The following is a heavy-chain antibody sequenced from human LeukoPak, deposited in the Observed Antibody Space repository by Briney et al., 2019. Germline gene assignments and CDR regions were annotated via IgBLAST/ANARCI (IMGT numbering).Heavy chain of an antibody. J-gene: IGHJ6*02. CDR3: ASIYCGGDCYYYYYGMDV. D-gene: IGHD2-21*02. V-gene: IGHV3-53*01. CDR1: GFTVSSNY. Sequence: GGSLRLSCAASGFTVSSNYMSWVRQAPGKGLEWVSVIYSGGSPYYADSVKGRFTISRDNSKNTLYLQMNSLRAEDPAVYYCASIYCGGDCYYYYYGMDVWGQGTTVTVSS. CDR2: IYSGGSP.